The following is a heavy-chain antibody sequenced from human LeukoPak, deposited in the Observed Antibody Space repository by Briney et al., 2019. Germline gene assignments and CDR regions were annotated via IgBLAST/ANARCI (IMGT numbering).Heavy chain of an antibody. D-gene: IGHD2-21*02. CDR1: GVSISSSNYY. V-gene: IGHV4-39*01. CDR2: IYSSGSN. CDR3: AKSDGYGLIDS. J-gene: IGHJ5*01. Sequence: PSETLSLTCIVSGVSISSSNYYWGWVRQPRGKGLEWIVNIYSSGSNYYNSALKSRVTISIDTSNNQVSLKMRSMTAADTAVYYCAKSDGYGLIDSWGQGTLVTVSS.